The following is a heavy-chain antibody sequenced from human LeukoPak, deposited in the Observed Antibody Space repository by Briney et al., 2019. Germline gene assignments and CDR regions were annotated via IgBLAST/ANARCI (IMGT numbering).Heavy chain of an antibody. CDR1: GFTFRIFA. CDR3: AKKEGDTYFSWYMDV. J-gene: IGHJ6*03. Sequence: GGSLRLSCAASGFTFRIFAMSWVRQAPGKGLEWVSGIICSGRTTFSAESVKGRFTISRDNSKNTLYLQMNRLRAEDTAIYSCAKKEGDTYFSWYMDVWGKGTTVTVSS. D-gene: IGHD2-21*01. V-gene: IGHV3-23*01. CDR2: IICSGRTT.